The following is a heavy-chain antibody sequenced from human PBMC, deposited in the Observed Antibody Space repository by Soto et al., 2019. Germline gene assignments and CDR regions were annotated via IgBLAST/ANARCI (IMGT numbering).Heavy chain of an antibody. CDR3: ARAYGSGSYYTPLDP. Sequence: QVHLQQWGAGLLKPSETLSLTCAVYGGSFSDYYWSWIRQAPGKGLEWIGEISHSGSTNYNPSLNSRVTISVDTSKNQFSLRLGPVTAADTAVYYCARAYGSGSYYTPLDPWGQGTLVTVSS. D-gene: IGHD3-10*01. J-gene: IGHJ5*02. CDR2: ISHSGST. V-gene: IGHV4-34*01. CDR1: GGSFSDYY.